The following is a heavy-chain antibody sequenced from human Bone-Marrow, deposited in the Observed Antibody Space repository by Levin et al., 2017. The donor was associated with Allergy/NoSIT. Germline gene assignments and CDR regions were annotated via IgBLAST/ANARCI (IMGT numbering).Heavy chain of an antibody. V-gene: IGHV3-30*04. CDR2: ISFDGSNK. CDR3: AREGIGSKGSSFDH. D-gene: IGHD2-15*01. CDR1: GFPFSRYA. Sequence: GGSLRLSCAASGFPFSRYALHWVRQAPGKGLEWVTLISFDGSNKDYADSVKGRFTISRDNSKNILYLQMNSLRIEDTALYYCAREGIGSKGSSFDHWGQGTLAIVSS. J-gene: IGHJ4*02.